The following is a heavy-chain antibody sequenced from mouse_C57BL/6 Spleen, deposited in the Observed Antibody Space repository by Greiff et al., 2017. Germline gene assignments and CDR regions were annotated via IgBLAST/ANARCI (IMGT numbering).Heavy chain of an antibody. J-gene: IGHJ4*01. Sequence: VQLQQSGPVLVKPGASVKMSCKASGYTFTDYYMNWVKQSHGKSLEWIGVINPYNGGTSYNQKFKGKATLTVDKSSSTAYMELNSLTSEDSAVYYCAREATVVAHYYAMDYWGQGTSVTVSS. V-gene: IGHV1-19*01. CDR2: INPYNGGT. D-gene: IGHD1-1*01. CDR3: AREATVVAHYYAMDY. CDR1: GYTFTDYY.